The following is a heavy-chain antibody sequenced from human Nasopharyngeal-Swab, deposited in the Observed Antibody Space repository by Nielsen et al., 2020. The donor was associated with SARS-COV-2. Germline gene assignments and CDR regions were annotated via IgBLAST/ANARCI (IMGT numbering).Heavy chain of an antibody. CDR1: GFTFSSYE. CDR2: ISSSGSTI. D-gene: IGHD3-3*01. J-gene: IGHJ6*02. Sequence: GGSLRLSCAASGFTFSSYEMNWVRQAPGKGLEWVSYISSSGSTIYYADPVKGRFTISRDNAKNSLYLQMNSLRAEDTAVYYCARSHTSITIFGVVTYYGMDVWGQGTTVTVSS. CDR3: ARSHTSITIFGVVTYYGMDV. V-gene: IGHV3-48*03.